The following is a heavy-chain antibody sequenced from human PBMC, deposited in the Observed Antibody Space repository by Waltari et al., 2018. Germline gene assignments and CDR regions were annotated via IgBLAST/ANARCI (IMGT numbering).Heavy chain of an antibody. D-gene: IGHD2-21*02. Sequence: EVQLVESGGGLVQPGGSLRLSCAASGFTFSSYWMHWVRQAPGTGLVWVSHINSDGSSTSYADSVKGRFTISRDNAKNTLYLQMNSLRAEDTAVYYCARDGVPQHIVVVTGWFDPWGQGTLVTVSS. CDR3: ARDGVPQHIVVVTGWFDP. CDR1: GFTFSSYW. V-gene: IGHV3-74*01. J-gene: IGHJ5*02. CDR2: INSDGSST.